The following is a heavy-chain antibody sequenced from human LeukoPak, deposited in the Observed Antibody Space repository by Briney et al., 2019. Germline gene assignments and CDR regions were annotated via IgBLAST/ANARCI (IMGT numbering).Heavy chain of an antibody. CDR3: ATIHYDILTGYSYCFDY. V-gene: IGHV1-24*01. CDR1: GYALTELS. CDR2: FDPEDGET. Sequence: VASVTVSCKVSGYALTELSMHWVRQAPGKGLEWMGGFDPEDGETIYAQKFQGRVTITEDTSTDTAYMELSSLRSEDTAVYYCATIHYDILTGYSYCFDYWGQGTLVTVSS. J-gene: IGHJ4*02. D-gene: IGHD3-9*01.